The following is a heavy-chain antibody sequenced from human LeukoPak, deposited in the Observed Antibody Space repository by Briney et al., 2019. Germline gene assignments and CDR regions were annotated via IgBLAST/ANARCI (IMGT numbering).Heavy chain of an antibody. CDR3: ARDRYNVVVPAAT. Sequence: ASVKVSCKASGYTFTGYYMHWVRQAPGQGLEWMGWINPNSGGTNYAQKFQGRVTMTRDTSISTAYMELSRLRSDDTAVYYCARDRYNVVVPAATWGQGTMVTVSS. CDR1: GYTFTGYY. V-gene: IGHV1-2*02. J-gene: IGHJ3*01. CDR2: INPNSGGT. D-gene: IGHD2-2*01.